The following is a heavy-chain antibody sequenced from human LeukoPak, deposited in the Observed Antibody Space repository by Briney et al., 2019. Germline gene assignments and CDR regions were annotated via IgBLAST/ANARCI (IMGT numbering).Heavy chain of an antibody. J-gene: IGHJ4*02. V-gene: IGHV3-49*04. D-gene: IGHD4-23*01. CDR1: GFTFGDYV. Sequence: GGSLRLSCRSSGFTFGDYVMTWVRQAPGKGLEWVGFIRSKVYGGTTEYAASVKGRFIISRDDSKSIAYLQMNSLETEDTAVYYCTRDYGGFDYWGQGTLVTVSS. CDR3: TRDYGGFDY. CDR2: IRSKVYGGTT.